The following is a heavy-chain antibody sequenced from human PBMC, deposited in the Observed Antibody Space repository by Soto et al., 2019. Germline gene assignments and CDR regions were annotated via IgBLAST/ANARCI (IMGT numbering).Heavy chain of an antibody. Sequence: HLVQSGAEVKKTGSSVQISCKASGYTFTYRHLHWVRQAPGQALEWMGWITPFNGNTFYAPKFHGTGNINRDESKTTVFLDLTSLRSEDTAMYYCANLASGSDSFDIWGQGTMVTVSS. CDR2: ITPFNGNT. J-gene: IGHJ3*02. V-gene: IGHV1-45*02. CDR1: GYTFTYRH. CDR3: ANLASGSDSFDI. D-gene: IGHD3-10*01.